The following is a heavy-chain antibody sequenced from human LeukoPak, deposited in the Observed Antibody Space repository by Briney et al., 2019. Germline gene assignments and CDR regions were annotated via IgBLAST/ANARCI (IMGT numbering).Heavy chain of an antibody. CDR1: GSSVSSDEYY. V-gene: IGHV4-31*03. CDR2: IYYSGST. J-gene: IGHJ5*02. CDR3: ARALRYCSSTSCSPSRFDP. Sequence: SETLSLTCTVSGSSVSSDEYYWSWVRQHPGKGLEWIGYIYYSGSTYYNPSLKSRVTISVDTSKNQFSLKLSSVTAADTAVYYCARALRYCSSTSCSPSRFDPWGQGTLVTVSS. D-gene: IGHD2-2*01.